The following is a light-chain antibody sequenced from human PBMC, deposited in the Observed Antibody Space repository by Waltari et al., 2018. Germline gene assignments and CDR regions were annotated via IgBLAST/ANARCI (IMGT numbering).Light chain of an antibody. CDR2: DAS. Sequence: GDRVTITCRASQSISSYLNWFQQKPGKAPKLLIYDASTLQSGVPSRFSGRGSGTDFTLTISSLQPXVXATYYCQQTYSSVAFGPGTRVDIK. V-gene: IGKV1-39*01. CDR1: QSISSY. CDR3: QQTYSSVA. J-gene: IGKJ3*01.